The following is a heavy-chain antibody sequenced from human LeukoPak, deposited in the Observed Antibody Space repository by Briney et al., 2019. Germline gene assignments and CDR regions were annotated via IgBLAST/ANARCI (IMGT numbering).Heavy chain of an antibody. D-gene: IGHD6-13*01. CDR1: GYSISSGYY. Sequence: SETLSLTCTVSGYSISSGYYWAWIRQPPGKGLEWIGNIYRSGSTYYNPSLKSRVTISVDTSKNQFSLQLTSVTAADTAVYYCARAYSSSWYFNWFDPWGQGTLVTVSS. CDR3: ARAYSSSWYFNWFDP. CDR2: IYRSGST. V-gene: IGHV4-38-2*02. J-gene: IGHJ5*02.